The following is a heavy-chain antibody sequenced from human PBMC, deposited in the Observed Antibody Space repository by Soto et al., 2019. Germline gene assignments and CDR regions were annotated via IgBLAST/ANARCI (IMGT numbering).Heavy chain of an antibody. D-gene: IGHD5-12*01. Sequence: SVKVSCKASGGTFSSYAISWVRQAPGQGLEWMGGIIPIFGTANYAQKFQGRVTITADESTSTAYMELSSLRSEDTAVYYCARVVEMATIMALGAFDIWGQGTMVTVSS. V-gene: IGHV1-69*13. CDR3: ARVVEMATIMALGAFDI. CDR2: IIPIFGTA. J-gene: IGHJ3*02. CDR1: GGTFSSYA.